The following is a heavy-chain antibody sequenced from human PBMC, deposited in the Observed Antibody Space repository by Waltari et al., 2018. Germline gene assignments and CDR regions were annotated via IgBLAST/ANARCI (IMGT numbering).Heavy chain of an antibody. D-gene: IGHD3-10*01. J-gene: IGHJ4*02. Sequence: QVQMVESGGGVVEPGTSLRLSCAASGFTFTGFGLHWVRQAPGKGLEWLAVISYDGSKEFYADSVKGRFTISRDNSKNTVSLHMSSLGLEDTAIYYCAKSRGRDSVCFDYWGQGALVTVSS. V-gene: IGHV3-30*18. CDR3: AKSRGRDSVCFDY. CDR2: ISYDGSKE. CDR1: GFTFTGFG.